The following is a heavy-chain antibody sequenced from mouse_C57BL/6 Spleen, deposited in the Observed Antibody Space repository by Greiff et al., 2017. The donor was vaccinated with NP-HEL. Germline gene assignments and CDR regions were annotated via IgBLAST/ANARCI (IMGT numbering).Heavy chain of an antibody. Sequence: EVKLVESEGGLVQPGSSMKLSCTASGFTFSDYYMAWVRQVPEKGLEWVANINYDGSSTYYLDSLKSRFIISRDNAKNILYLQMSSLKSEDTATYYCARDQWGYAMDYWGQGTSVTVSS. CDR2: INYDGSST. V-gene: IGHV5-16*01. J-gene: IGHJ4*01. CDR1: GFTFSDYY. CDR3: ARDQWGYAMDY.